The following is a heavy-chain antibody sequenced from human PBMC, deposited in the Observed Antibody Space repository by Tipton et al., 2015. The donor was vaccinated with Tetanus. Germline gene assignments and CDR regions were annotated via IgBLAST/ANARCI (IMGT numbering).Heavy chain of an antibody. D-gene: IGHD3-22*01. J-gene: IGHJ4*02. Sequence: QLVQSGAEEKKPGASVKVSCEAFGYSFTNFYIHWVRQAPGQGLEWMGLINPSAGSTTYAQNFQGRVTLTRDTSTCTVYMEVSSLRSEDTAVFYCARTYYSSGNYHFDLWGQGTLVTVSS. V-gene: IGHV1-46*03. CDR2: INPSAGST. CDR3: ARTYYSSGNYHFDL. CDR1: GYSFTNFY.